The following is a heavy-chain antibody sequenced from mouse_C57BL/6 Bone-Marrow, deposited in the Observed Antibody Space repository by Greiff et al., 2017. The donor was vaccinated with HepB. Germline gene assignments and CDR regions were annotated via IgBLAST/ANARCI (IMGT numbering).Heavy chain of an antibody. CDR3: ARHRLGAWFAY. D-gene: IGHD4-1*01. Sequence: EVQGVESGGDLVKPGGSLKLSCAASGFTFSSYGMSWVRQTPVKRLEWVATISSGGSYTYYPDSVKGRFTISRDNAKNTLYLQMSSLKSEDTAMYYCARHRLGAWFAYWGQGTLVTVSA. J-gene: IGHJ3*01. V-gene: IGHV5-6*01. CDR1: GFTFSSYG. CDR2: ISSGGSYT.